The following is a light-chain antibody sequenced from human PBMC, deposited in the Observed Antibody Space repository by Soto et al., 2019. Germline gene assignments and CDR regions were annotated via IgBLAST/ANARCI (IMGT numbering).Light chain of an antibody. CDR3: QQRSNWPLT. CDR2: DAS. J-gene: IGKJ3*01. Sequence: EIVLTQSPATLSLSPGERATLSCRASQSVSSYLAWYQQKPGQAPRLLIYDASNRATGIPARFTGSGSGTDFTLTINSLEPEDFAIYYWQQRSNWPLTFGPGTKVDIK. V-gene: IGKV3-11*01. CDR1: QSVSSY.